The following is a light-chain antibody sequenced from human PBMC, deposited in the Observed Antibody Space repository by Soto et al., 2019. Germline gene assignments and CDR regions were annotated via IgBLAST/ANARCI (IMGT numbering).Light chain of an antibody. CDR3: QAWDTGTANVV. V-gene: IGLV3-1*01. CDR2: QDS. Sequence: SYELTQPPSVSVSPGQTASITCSGAKLGDKYACWYQQKPGQSPVLVIYQDSKRPSGIPERFSGSNSGNTATLTISGTQAMDEADYYCQAWDTGTANVVFGGGTKLTVL. J-gene: IGLJ2*01. CDR1: KLGDKY.